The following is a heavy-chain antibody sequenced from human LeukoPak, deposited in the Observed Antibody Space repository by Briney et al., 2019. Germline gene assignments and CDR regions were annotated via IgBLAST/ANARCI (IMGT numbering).Heavy chain of an antibody. Sequence: ASVKVSCTASGGTFSSYGISWVRQAPGQGLEWMGWISAYNGNTNYAQKLQGRVTMTTDTSTSTDYMELRSLRSDDTAVYYCARGPWSGSYPILWVYWGQGTLVTVSS. V-gene: IGHV1-18*01. CDR1: GGTFSSYG. CDR3: ARGPWSGSYPILWVY. CDR2: ISAYNGNT. D-gene: IGHD1-26*01. J-gene: IGHJ4*02.